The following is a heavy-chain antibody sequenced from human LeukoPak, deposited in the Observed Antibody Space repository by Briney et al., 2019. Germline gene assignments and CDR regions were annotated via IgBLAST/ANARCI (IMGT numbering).Heavy chain of an antibody. V-gene: IGHV1-18*01. CDR1: GYTFTRYG. CDR2: ISASNGNT. CDR3: ARDRWAAAAGKLSWGNWYFDL. J-gene: IGHJ2*01. Sequence: GASVRVSCKASGYTFTRYGISWVRQAPGQGLQWLGWISASNGNTNYAQKFRDRVTMSTDTSTGTAYLDVRSLTSDDTAVYYCARDRWAAAAGKLSWGNWYFDLWGRGTLVTVSS. D-gene: IGHD6-13*01.